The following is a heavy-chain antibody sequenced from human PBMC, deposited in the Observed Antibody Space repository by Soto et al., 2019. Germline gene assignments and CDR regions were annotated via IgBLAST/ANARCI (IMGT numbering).Heavy chain of an antibody. V-gene: IGHV2-5*02. CDR1: GFSLSTSGVG. Sequence: QITLKESGPTLVKPTQTLTLTCTFSGFSLSTSGVGVVWIRQPPGKALEWLALIYWDDAKRYSPSLRSRLTINKDTSKTQVVLTVTNLGPMDTGTYYCAYAYDFLSGPNWFDPWSQGTLVTVSS. CDR2: IYWDDAK. CDR3: AYAYDFLSGPNWFDP. D-gene: IGHD3-3*01. J-gene: IGHJ5*02.